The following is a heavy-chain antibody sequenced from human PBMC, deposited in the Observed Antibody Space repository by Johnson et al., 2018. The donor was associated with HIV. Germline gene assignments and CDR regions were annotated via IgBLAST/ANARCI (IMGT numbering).Heavy chain of an antibody. D-gene: IGHD3-22*01. CDR2: ISYDGSNK. V-gene: IGHV3-30*03. J-gene: IGHJ3*02. CDR3: VRRFWDSSGPGAFDI. Sequence: QVKLVESGGGVVQPGRSLRLSCAASGFTFSSYGMHWVRQAPGKGLEWVTVISYDGSNKYYVDSVKGRFIISRDNSKNTLFLQMNSLRTDDTAVYYCVRRFWDSSGPGAFDIWGQGTMVTVSS. CDR1: GFTFSSYG.